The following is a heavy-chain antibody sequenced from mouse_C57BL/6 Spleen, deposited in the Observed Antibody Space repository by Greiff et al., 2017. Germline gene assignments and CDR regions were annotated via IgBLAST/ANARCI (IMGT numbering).Heavy chain of an antibody. CDR3: TGRDGGCYFDY. Sequence: QVQLQQSGAELVKPGASVKISCKASGYAFSSYWMNWVKQRPGKGLEWIGQIYPGDGDTNYSGKFKGKGTLTSDKSSSTAYMQLSSLASAGSAVYICTGRDGGCYFDYWGQGTTLTVSS. V-gene: IGHV1-80*01. CDR2: IYPGDGDT. D-gene: IGHD1-1*02. J-gene: IGHJ2*01. CDR1: GYAFSSYW.